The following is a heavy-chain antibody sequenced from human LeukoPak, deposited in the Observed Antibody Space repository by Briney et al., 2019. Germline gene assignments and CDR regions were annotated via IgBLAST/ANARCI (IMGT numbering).Heavy chain of an antibody. CDR3: ARAGTVEMTPLDY. Sequence: ASVKVSCKASGYTFTVYYMHWVRQAPGQGLEWMGWINPNSGGTNYAQKFQGWVTMTRDTSISTAYMELSRLRSDDTAVYYCARAGTVEMTPLDYWGQGTLVTVSS. V-gene: IGHV1-2*04. CDR1: GYTFTVYY. J-gene: IGHJ4*02. CDR2: INPNSGGT. D-gene: IGHD5-24*01.